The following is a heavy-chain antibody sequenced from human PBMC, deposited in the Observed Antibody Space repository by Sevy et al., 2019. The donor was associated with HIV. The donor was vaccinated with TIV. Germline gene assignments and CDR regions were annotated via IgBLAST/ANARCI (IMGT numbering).Heavy chain of an antibody. CDR3: AREGYYYRSGTYRPPNYYGMDV. V-gene: IGHV1-18*01. CDR2: ISDYNGYT. Sequence: ASVKVSCKASGYTFSSYGISWVRQAPGQVLESIGWISDYNGYTNYAHKFQGRVTMSTETSTRTAYMELRSLRSDDTAVYFCAREGYYYRSGTYRPPNYYGMDVWGQGTAVTVSS. D-gene: IGHD3-10*01. CDR1: GYTFSSYG. J-gene: IGHJ6*02.